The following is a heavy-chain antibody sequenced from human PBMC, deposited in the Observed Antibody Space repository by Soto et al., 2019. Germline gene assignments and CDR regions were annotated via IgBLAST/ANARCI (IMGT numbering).Heavy chain of an antibody. Sequence: QVQLVQSGVEVKKPGASVKVSCKAAGYMFMNYGISWVRQAPGQGLEWLGWITAYNGNTNYAQKFQGRVTMTTDTSSSTAYMELRSLKSDDTAVFYCARVNLGGLYCDYWGQGTLVTVSS. CDR1: GYMFMNYG. V-gene: IGHV1-18*01. J-gene: IGHJ4*02. CDR3: ARVNLGGLYCDY. D-gene: IGHD1-26*01. CDR2: ITAYNGNT.